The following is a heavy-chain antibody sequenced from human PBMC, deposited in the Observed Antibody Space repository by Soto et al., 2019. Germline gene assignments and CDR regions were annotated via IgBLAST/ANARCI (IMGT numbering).Heavy chain of an antibody. CDR1: GGTFSSYA. CDR2: IIPIFGTA. CDR3: ARELYSYGDYYYYYGMDV. V-gene: IGHV1-69*13. Sequence: SVKVSRKASGGTFSSYAISWVRQAPGQGLEWMGGIIPIFGTANYAQKFQGRVTITADESTSTAYMELSSLRSEDTAVYYCARELYSYGDYYYYYGMDVWGQGTTVTVSS. J-gene: IGHJ6*02. D-gene: IGHD5-18*01.